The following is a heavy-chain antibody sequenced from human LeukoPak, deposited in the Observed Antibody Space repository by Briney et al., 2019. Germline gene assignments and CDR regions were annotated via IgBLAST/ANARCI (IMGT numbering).Heavy chain of an antibody. Sequence: SETLSLTCTVSGGSISSYFCSWIRQPPGKGLEWIGYIYYTGSTNYNPSLKSRVTLSLDTSKDQFSLNLSSVTAADTAGYYCARSERGYSYGWYDYWGQGTLVTVSS. CDR3: ARSERGYSYGWYDY. CDR2: IYYTGST. J-gene: IGHJ4*02. V-gene: IGHV4-59*01. D-gene: IGHD5-18*01. CDR1: GGSISSYF.